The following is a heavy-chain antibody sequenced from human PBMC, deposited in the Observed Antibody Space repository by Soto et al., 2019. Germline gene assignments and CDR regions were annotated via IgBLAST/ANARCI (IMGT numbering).Heavy chain of an antibody. V-gene: IGHV1-18*01. CDR1: GYTFTSYG. J-gene: IGHJ3*02. CDR2: ISAYNGNT. D-gene: IGHD3-10*01. Sequence: QVQLVQSGAEVKKPGASVKVSCKASGYTFTSYGISWVRQAPGQGLEWMGWISAYNGNTNYAQKLQGRVTMTTDTSTSTAYMELRSLRSDDTAVYYCAREAETYYYGSGSYLAFDIWGQGTMVTVSS. CDR3: AREAETYYYGSGSYLAFDI.